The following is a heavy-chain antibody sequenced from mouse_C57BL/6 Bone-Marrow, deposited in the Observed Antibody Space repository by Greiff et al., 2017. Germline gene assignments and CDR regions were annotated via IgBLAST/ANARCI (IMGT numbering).Heavy chain of an antibody. CDR3: ARVRDGYSWYFDV. CDR1: GYSITSGYY. CDR2: ISYDGSN. V-gene: IGHV3-6*01. Sequence: EVKLQESGPGLVKPSQSLSLTCSVTGYSITSGYYWNWIRQFPGNKLEWMGYISYDGSNNYNPSLKNRISITRDTSKNQFFLKLNSVTTEDTATYYCARVRDGYSWYFDVWGTGTTVTVSS. D-gene: IGHD2-3*01. J-gene: IGHJ1*03.